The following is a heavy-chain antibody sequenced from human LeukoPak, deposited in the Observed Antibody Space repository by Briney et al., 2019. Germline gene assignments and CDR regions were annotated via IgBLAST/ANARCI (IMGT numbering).Heavy chain of an antibody. D-gene: IGHD6-19*01. Sequence: PSETLSLTCSVSGVSVSNHYWSWVRQPPGKGLEWVGWFYYSGGTYFNPSLGSRVTISADTSSNHLSLNLRSLTAADTAVYYCARHSSGWHFDSWGQGALVTVSS. J-gene: IGHJ4*02. CDR3: ARHSSGWHFDS. V-gene: IGHV4-59*02. CDR2: FYYSGGT. CDR1: GVSVSNHY.